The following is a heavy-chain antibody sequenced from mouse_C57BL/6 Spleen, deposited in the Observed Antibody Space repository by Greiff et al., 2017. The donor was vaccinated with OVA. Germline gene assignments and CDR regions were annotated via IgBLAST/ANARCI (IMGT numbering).Heavy chain of an antibody. V-gene: IGHV1-59*01. CDR3: ARALTGTGAMDY. CDR2: IDPSDSYT. Sequence: QVQLKQPGAELVRPGTSVKLSCKASGYTFTSYWMHWVKQRPGQGLEWIGVIDPSDSYTTYNQKFKGKATLTVDTSSSTAYMQLSSLTSEDSAVYYCARALTGTGAMDYWGQGTSVTVSS. D-gene: IGHD4-1*01. CDR1: GYTFTSYW. J-gene: IGHJ4*01.